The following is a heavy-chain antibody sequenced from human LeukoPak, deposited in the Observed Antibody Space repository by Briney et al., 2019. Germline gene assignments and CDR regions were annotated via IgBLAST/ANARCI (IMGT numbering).Heavy chain of an antibody. CDR1: GGSFSGYY. CDR2: INHSGGT. CDR3: ARGGGYYDFWSGVAPFDY. Sequence: SETLSLTCAVYGGSFSGYYWSWIRQPPGKGLEWIGEINHSGGTNYNPSLKSRVTISVDTSKNQFSLKLSSVTAADTAVYYCARGGGYYDFWSGVAPFDYWGQGTLVTVSS. D-gene: IGHD3-3*01. V-gene: IGHV4-34*01. J-gene: IGHJ4*02.